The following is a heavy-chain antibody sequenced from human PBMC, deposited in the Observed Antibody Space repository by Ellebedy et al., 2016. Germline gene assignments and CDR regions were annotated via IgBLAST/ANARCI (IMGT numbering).Heavy chain of an antibody. D-gene: IGHD6-13*01. Sequence: SETLSLTXTVSGGSISSSSYYWGWIRQPPGKGLEWIGSIYYSGSTYYNPSLKSRVTISVDTSKNQFSLKLSSVTAADTAVYYCVRERAAAAGTPLRYFDYWGQGTLVTVSS. CDR2: IYYSGST. CDR3: VRERAAAAGTPLRYFDY. V-gene: IGHV4-39*07. CDR1: GGSISSSSYY. J-gene: IGHJ4*02.